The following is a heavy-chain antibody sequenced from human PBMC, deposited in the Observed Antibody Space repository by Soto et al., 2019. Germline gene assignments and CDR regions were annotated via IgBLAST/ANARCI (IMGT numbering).Heavy chain of an antibody. CDR2: IYRDDDE. J-gene: IGHJ4*02. Sequence: ESGPTLVNPTQTLTRTCSFSGFSLTTTGVGVGWIRQPPGKALEWLALIYRDDDERYSPSLQSRLTITKDTSKNQVVLTMTNMDPVDIATYHCAHAFRYCSGGNCYSRVFDYWGQGTLVTVSA. CDR3: AHAFRYCSGGNCYSRVFDY. D-gene: IGHD2-15*01. V-gene: IGHV2-5*02. CDR1: GFSLTTTGVG.